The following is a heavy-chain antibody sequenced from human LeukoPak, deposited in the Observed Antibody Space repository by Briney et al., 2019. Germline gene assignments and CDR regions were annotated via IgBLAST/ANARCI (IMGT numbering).Heavy chain of an antibody. Sequence: PSETLSLTCTVSGGSITSSNYYWGWIRQPPGKGLEWIGSISDSGCTYYNQSLKSRVTIAVDTSKTQFSLKLSSVTAADTAVYYCARVVGESVLRFLEGSYYYYMDVWGKGTTVTVSS. CDR2: ISDSGCT. CDR1: GGSITSSNYY. J-gene: IGHJ6*03. CDR3: ARVVGESVLRFLEGSYYYYMDV. D-gene: IGHD3-3*01. V-gene: IGHV4-39*07.